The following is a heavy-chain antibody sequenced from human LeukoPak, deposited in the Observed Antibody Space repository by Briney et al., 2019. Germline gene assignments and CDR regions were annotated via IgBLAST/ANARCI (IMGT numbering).Heavy chain of an antibody. V-gene: IGHV4-34*01. Sequence: SETLSLTCAVYGGSFSGYYWSWIRQPPGKGLEWIGEINRSGSTNYNPSLKSRVTISVDTSKNQFSLKLSSVTAADTAVYYRARGDYGDPIDYWGQGTLVTVSS. J-gene: IGHJ4*02. CDR3: ARGDYGDPIDY. D-gene: IGHD4-17*01. CDR1: GGSFSGYY. CDR2: INRSGST.